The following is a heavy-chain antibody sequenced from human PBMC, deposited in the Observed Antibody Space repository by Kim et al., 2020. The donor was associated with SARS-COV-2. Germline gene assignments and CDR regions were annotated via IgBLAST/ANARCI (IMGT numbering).Heavy chain of an antibody. CDR3: AREGFYDSSGYYPSDV. V-gene: IGHV1-69*01. D-gene: IGHD3-22*01. Sequence: FQGRVTITADESTSTAYMELSSLRSEDTAVYYCAREGFYDSSGYYPSDVWGQGTTVTVSS. J-gene: IGHJ6*02.